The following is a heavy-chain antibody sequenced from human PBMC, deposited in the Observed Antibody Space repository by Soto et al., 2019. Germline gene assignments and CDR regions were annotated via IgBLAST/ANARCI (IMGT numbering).Heavy chain of an antibody. Sequence: GESLRLSCAASGFTFSHAWMSWVRHAPGKGLEWVGRIKSKADGETKDYGAPVRGRFTISRDDAKDTLYLQMNSLRIEDTAVYYCCVVKRLDQYSTSGYWFDPWGRGTLVTVSS. CDR3: CVVKRLDQYSTSGYWFDP. D-gene: IGHD2-15*01. V-gene: IGHV3-15*01. J-gene: IGHJ5*02. CDR2: IKSKADGETK. CDR1: GFTFSHAW.